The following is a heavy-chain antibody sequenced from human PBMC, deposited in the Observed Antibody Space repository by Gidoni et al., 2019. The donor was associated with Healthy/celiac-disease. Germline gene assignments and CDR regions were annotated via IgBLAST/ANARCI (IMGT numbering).Heavy chain of an antibody. CDR3: ARGGYCSSTSCYTPYYYGMDV. V-gene: IGHV1-69*01. J-gene: IGHJ6*02. D-gene: IGHD2-2*02. CDR1: GGTFSSSA. Sequence: QVQLVQSGAEVKKPGSSVKVSCKASGGTFSSSAIRWVRQAPGQGLEWMGGIIPIFGTANYAQKLQGRVTITADESTSTAYMELSSLRSEDTAVYYCARGGYCSSTSCYTPYYYGMDVWGQGTTVTVAS. CDR2: IIPIFGTA.